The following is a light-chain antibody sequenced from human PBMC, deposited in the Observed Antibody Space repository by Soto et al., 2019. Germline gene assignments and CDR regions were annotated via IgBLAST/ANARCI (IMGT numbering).Light chain of an antibody. J-gene: IGLJ3*02. CDR1: SGYSTYA. V-gene: IGLV4-69*01. CDR3: QSLGTGIQV. Sequence: QTVVTQSPSASASLGASDKLTCTLSSGYSTYAIAWHQQQSEKGPRFLMKINYDGTHSKGDGFFDRFSGSSSGAERHLTISSLQSEDEADYYCQSLGTGIQVFGGGTQLTVL. CDR2: INYDGTH.